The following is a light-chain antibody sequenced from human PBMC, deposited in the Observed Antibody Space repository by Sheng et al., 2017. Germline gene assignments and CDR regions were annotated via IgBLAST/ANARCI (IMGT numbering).Light chain of an antibody. Sequence: DIHLTQSPSFVSASVGDRVTVTCRASQVINTYLAWYQQKPGKAPKLLIYAASTLQSGVPSRFSGRGSATEFTLTISSLQPDDFAVYYCQQLNSYPWTFGQGPRWKS. CDR1: QVINTY. J-gene: IGKJ1*01. V-gene: IGKV1-9*01. CDR3: QQLNSYPWT. CDR2: AAS.